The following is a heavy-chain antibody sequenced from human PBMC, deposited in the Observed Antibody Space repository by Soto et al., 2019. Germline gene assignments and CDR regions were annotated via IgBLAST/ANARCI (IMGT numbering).Heavy chain of an antibody. J-gene: IGHJ4*02. CDR3: ARDSEDLTSNFDY. V-gene: IGHV3-21*06. CDR1: GFTFTRYS. Sequence: GGSLRLSCAASGFTFTRYSMNWVRQAPGKGLEWVSSISSTTNYIYYGDSMKGRFTISRNNAKNSQYLEMNSLRAEETVVYYCARDSEDLTSNFDYWGQGTLVTVSS. CDR2: ISSTTNYI.